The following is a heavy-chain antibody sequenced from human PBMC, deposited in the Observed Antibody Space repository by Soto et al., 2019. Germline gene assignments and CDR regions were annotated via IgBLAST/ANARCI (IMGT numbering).Heavy chain of an antibody. J-gene: IGHJ6*02. Sequence: SETLSLTCTVSGGSSSSYYWSWIRQPPGKGLEWIGYIYYSGSTNYNPSLKSRVTISVDTSKNQFSLKLSSVTAADTAVYYCARLKSSTSGHYYYYYGMDVWGQGTTVTVSS. V-gene: IGHV4-59*01. D-gene: IGHD2-2*01. CDR1: GGSSSSYY. CDR2: IYYSGST. CDR3: ARLKSSTSGHYYYYYGMDV.